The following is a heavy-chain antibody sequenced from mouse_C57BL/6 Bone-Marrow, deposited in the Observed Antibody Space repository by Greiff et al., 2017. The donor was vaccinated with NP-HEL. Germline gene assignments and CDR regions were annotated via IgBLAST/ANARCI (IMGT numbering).Heavy chain of an antibody. D-gene: IGHD1-1*01. CDR1: GYAFTSYL. CDR3: ARHVGRCYFDV. J-gene: IGHJ1*03. Sequence: QVQLKQSGAELVRPGTSVKVSCKASGYAFTSYLIEWVKQRPGQGLEWIGVINPGSGGTNYNEKFKGKATLTADKSSSTAYMQLSSLTSEDSAVYFCARHVGRCYFDVWGKGTTVTVSS. CDR2: INPGSGGT. V-gene: IGHV1-54*01.